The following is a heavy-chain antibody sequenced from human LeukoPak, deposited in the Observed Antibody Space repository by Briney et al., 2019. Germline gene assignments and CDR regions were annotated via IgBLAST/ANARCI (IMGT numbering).Heavy chain of an antibody. D-gene: IGHD1-14*01. V-gene: IGHV3-21*01. J-gene: IGHJ4*02. CDR3: ARDGSTRTYDY. CDR1: EFTFSSYS. Sequence: KPGGSLRLSCAASEFTFSSYSMNWVRQAPGEGLEWVSSISSSSSYIYYADSVKGRFTISRDNAKNSLYLQMNSLRAEDTAVYYCARDGSTRTYDYWGQGTLVTVSS. CDR2: ISSSSSYI.